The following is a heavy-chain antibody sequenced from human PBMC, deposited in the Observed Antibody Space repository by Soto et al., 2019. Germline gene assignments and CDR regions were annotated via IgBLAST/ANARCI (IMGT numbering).Heavy chain of an antibody. Sequence: SETRSPTCNLATLYPRSGVSYWGWPLHRPGKGLDGIGYFYYTGSTYYNRSLRSRVSMSVDTSDNQFSLKLTTVTAADTAIYYCARDGRAAHNSRGSIDPWGQGIMVTVSS. CDR1: TLYPRSGVSY. V-gene: IGHV4-31*03. J-gene: IGHJ5*02. CDR2: FYYTGST. D-gene: IGHD3-22*01. CDR3: ARDGRAAHNSRGSIDP.